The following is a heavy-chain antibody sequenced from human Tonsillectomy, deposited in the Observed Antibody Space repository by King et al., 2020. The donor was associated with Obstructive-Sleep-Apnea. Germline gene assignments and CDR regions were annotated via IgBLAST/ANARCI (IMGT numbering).Heavy chain of an antibody. CDR3: ARATCGGDCHSGSYYVMDV. Sequence: VQLVESGAEVKKPGSSVKVSCKASGGTLRSYAISWVRQAPGQGLEWMGGIIPMFGSTNYAQKFQGRVTITADESTSTAYMELSSLRSEDTALYYCARATCGGDCHSGSYYVMDVWGQGTAVTVSS. CDR2: IIPMFGST. CDR1: GGTLRSYA. D-gene: IGHD2-21*02. J-gene: IGHJ6*02. V-gene: IGHV1-69*01.